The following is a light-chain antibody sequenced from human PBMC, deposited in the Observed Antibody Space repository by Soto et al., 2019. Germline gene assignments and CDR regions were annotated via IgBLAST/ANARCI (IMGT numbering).Light chain of an antibody. CDR1: SSNIGRNY. Sequence: QSVLTQPPSASGTPGQRVNISCSGSSSNIGRNYVYWYQQLPGTAPNLLIYRNNQRHPGVPDRFSGSRSGTSASLAISGLRSEDEDDNNVAAWADTLSVSYLFGTGTKLTVL. V-gene: IGLV1-47*01. J-gene: IGLJ1*01. CDR2: RNN. CDR3: AAWADTLSVSYL.